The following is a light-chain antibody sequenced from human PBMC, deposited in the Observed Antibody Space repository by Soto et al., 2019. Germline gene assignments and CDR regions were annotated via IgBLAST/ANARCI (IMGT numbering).Light chain of an antibody. CDR2: TGS. V-gene: IGKV1-12*01. Sequence: DIHMTQSPSTLSASVGDRVTITCRASQAIDSWLAWYQQKPGEAPKLLIFTGSLLHSGVPPRFSGSGSGTDFTLTISSLQPEDFATYYCQQTLSFPPTFGQGTKVDIK. J-gene: IGKJ1*01. CDR1: QAIDSW. CDR3: QQTLSFPPT.